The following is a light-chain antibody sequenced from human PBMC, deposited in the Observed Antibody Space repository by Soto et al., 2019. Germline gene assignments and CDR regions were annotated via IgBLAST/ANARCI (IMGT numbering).Light chain of an antibody. V-gene: IGLV2-23*01. CDR3: CSYAGSSTYV. Sequence: QSVLTQPASVSGSPGQSITISCTGTSSDVGTYNLVSWYQHHPGKAPKLMSYEGSKRPSGVSNRFSGSKSGNTASLTISGLQAEDEADYYCCSYAGSSTYVFGTGTKVTVL. CDR2: EGS. J-gene: IGLJ1*01. CDR1: SSDVGTYNL.